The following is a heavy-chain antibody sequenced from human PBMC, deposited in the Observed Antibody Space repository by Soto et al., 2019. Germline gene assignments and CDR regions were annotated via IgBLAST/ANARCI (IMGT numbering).Heavy chain of an antibody. CDR3: ARGGIMIPFGGVIVPVGWFDP. D-gene: IGHD3-16*02. J-gene: IGHJ5*02. CDR1: GGTFSSYA. Sequence: QVQLVQSGAEVKKPGSSVKVSCKASGGTFSSYAISWVRQAPGQGLEWMGGIIPIFGTANYAQKFQGRVTITADESTSTAYMELSGLRSEDPAVYYWARGGIMIPFGGVIVPVGWFDPWGQGTLVTVSS. V-gene: IGHV1-69*01. CDR2: IIPIFGTA.